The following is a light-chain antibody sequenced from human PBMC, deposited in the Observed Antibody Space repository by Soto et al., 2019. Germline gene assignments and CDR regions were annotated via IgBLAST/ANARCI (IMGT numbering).Light chain of an antibody. CDR2: RAS. CDR3: QQFHNWPPIT. CDR1: QSLSGN. V-gene: IGKV3-15*01. Sequence: EIVMTQSPATLAGSPGETVTLSCRASQSLSGNLAWYQQKPGQAPRLLIFRASTRATGVPARFSGRGSGTEFTLTISGLQSEDFAVYYCQQFHNWPPITFGQGTRLEIK. J-gene: IGKJ5*01.